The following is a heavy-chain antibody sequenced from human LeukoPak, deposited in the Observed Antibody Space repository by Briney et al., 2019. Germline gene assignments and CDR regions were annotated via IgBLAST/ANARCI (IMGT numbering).Heavy chain of an antibody. J-gene: IGHJ4*02. CDR1: GPTFSSYS. D-gene: IGHD6-13*01. V-gene: IGHV3-21*01. CDR3: ARLKQQLVGFSDY. CDR2: ISSSSSYI. Sequence: GGSLRLYCAASGPTFSSYSMNWVRQAPGKGLEWVSSISSSSSYIYYADSVKGRFTISRDNAKNSLYLQMNSLRAEDTAVYYCARLKQQLVGFSDYWGQGTLVTVSS.